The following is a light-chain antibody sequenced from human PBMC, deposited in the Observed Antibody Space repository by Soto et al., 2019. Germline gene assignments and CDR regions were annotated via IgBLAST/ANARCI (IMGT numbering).Light chain of an antibody. CDR2: DAS. V-gene: IGKV1-5*01. CDR3: QQYNSYWT. Sequence: DIQITQSPSTLSASVGDRVTITCRASQSISSWLAWYQQKPGKAPKLLIYDASSLESGVPSRFSGSGSGTEFTLTISSLQADDSATYYCQQYNSYWTFGQGTKVDIK. CDR1: QSISSW. J-gene: IGKJ1*01.